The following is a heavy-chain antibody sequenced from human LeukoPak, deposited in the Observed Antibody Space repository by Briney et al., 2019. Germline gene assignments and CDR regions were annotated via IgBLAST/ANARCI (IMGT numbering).Heavy chain of an antibody. CDR2: ISSSGSTI. J-gene: IGHJ4*02. CDR1: GFTFSDYY. V-gene: IGHV3-11*04. CDR3: ASEPPGIAAADSYYFDY. Sequence: GGSLRLSCAASGFTFSDYYMSWIRQAPGKGLEWVSYISSSGSTIYYADSVKGRFTISRDNSKNTLYLQMNSLRAEDTAVYYCASEPPGIAAADSYYFDYWGQGTLVTVSS. D-gene: IGHD6-13*01.